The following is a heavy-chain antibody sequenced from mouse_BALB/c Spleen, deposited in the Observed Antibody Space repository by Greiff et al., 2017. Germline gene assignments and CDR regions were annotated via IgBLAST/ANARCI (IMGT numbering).Heavy chain of an antibody. CDR2: ISSGSSTI. CDR1: GFTFSSFG. D-gene: IGHD4-1*01. Sequence: EVMLVESGGGLVQPGGSRKLSCAASGFTFSSFGMHWVRQAPEKGLEWVAYISSGSSTIYYADTVKGRFTISRDNPKNTLFLQMTSLRSEDTAMYYCARSGPTGYWYFDVWGAGTTVTVSS. J-gene: IGHJ1*01. V-gene: IGHV5-17*02. CDR3: ARSGPTGYWYFDV.